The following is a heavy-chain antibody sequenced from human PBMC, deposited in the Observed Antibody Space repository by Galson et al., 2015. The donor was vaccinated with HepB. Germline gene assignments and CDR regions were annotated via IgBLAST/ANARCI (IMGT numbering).Heavy chain of an antibody. D-gene: IGHD2-15*01. CDR2: IYPNDFET. Sequence: QSGAEVKKPGESLRISCKGSGYRFTNNWIGWVRQRPGKGLEWIGIIYPNDFETKYSPSFQGQVSFSVDKSLSTAYLQGSSLKASDTATYYYARGYCSGKTCSGDFDLWGHGTLVTVSS. V-gene: IGHV5-51*03. J-gene: IGHJ4*01. CDR3: ARGYCSGKTCSGDFDL. CDR1: GYRFTNNW.